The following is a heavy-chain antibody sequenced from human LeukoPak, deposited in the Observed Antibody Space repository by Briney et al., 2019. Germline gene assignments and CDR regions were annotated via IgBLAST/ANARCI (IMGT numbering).Heavy chain of an antibody. J-gene: IGHJ4*02. CDR2: IRKDVINK. Sequence: GGALRVSCAPPGVTFSSPVTRCVRQAPGKRLGWVAFIRKDVINKYYADSVKGGVTASTDTSKNTRYLQMSTLRDEDTAVYYCARGHRGYNDTGGQGTLVTVSS. D-gene: IGHD5-24*01. CDR3: ARGHRGYNDT. V-gene: IGHV3-30*02. CDR1: GVTFSSPV.